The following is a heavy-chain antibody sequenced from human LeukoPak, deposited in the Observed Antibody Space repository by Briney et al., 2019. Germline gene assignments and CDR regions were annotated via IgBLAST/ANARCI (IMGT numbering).Heavy chain of an antibody. CDR1: GFTFDDYA. Sequence: GGSLRLSCAASGFTFDDYAMHWVRQAPGKGLEWVSGISWNSGSIGYADSVKGRFTISRDNAKNSLYLQMNGLRAEDMALYYCAKVGIAYSSSWYFDYWGQGTLVTVSS. V-gene: IGHV3-9*03. J-gene: IGHJ4*02. D-gene: IGHD6-13*01. CDR2: ISWNSGSI. CDR3: AKVGIAYSSSWYFDY.